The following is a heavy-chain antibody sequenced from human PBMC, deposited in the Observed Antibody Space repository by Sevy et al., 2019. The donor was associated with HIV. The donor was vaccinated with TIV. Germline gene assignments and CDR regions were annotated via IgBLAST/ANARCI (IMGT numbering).Heavy chain of an antibody. CDR3: ASVERYCSSTSCRPYFDY. D-gene: IGHD2-2*01. CDR2: VNHSGST. Sequence: SETLSLTCAVYGGSFSGYYWSWIRLPPAKGLEWIGEVNHSGSTNNNPSLNSRVTISVDTSKNQFSLKLSSVTAADTAVYYCASVERYCSSTSCRPYFDYWGQGTLVTVSS. CDR1: GGSFSGYY. V-gene: IGHV4-34*01. J-gene: IGHJ4*02.